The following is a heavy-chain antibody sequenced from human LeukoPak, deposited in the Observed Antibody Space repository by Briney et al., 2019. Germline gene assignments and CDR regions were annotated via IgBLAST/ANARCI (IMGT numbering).Heavy chain of an antibody. V-gene: IGHV3-23*01. CDR1: GFTFSSYG. D-gene: IGHD3-22*01. CDR2: ISGSGGST. Sequence: GGSLRLSCAASGFTFSSYGMSWVRQAPGKGLEWVSAISGSGGSTYYADSVKGRFTISRDNSKNTLYLQMNSLRAEDTAVYYCAKEEYYDSSGYDRDAFDIWGQGTMVTVSS. J-gene: IGHJ3*02. CDR3: AKEEYYDSSGYDRDAFDI.